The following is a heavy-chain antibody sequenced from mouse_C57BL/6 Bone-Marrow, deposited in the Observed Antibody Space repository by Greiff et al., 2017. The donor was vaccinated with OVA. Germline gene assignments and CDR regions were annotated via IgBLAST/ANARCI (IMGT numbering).Heavy chain of an antibody. Sequence: QVQLQQPGAELVRPGSSVKLSCKASGYTFTSYWMHWVKQRPIQGLEWIGNIDPSDSETHYNQKFKDKATLTVDKSSSTAYMQLSSLTSEDSAVYYCARERGKSYYFDYWGQGTTLTVSS. CDR3: ARERGKSYYFDY. J-gene: IGHJ2*01. D-gene: IGHD2-1*01. CDR1: GYTFTSYW. V-gene: IGHV1-52*01. CDR2: IDPSDSET.